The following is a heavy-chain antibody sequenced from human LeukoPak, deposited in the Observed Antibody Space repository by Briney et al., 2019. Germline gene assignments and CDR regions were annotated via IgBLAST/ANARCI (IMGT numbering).Heavy chain of an antibody. CDR2: IIPIFGIA. J-gene: IGHJ5*02. Sequence: GSSVKVSCNASGATVSSYAISWGPQAPGHGLVWMGTIIPIFGIANYSQKFQGRVTITADKSTSTAYMELSSLRSEDTAVYYCARVGTTGRKYNWFDPWGQGTLVTVSS. CDR1: GATVSSYA. D-gene: IGHD1-1*01. V-gene: IGHV1-69*04. CDR3: ARVGTTGRKYNWFDP.